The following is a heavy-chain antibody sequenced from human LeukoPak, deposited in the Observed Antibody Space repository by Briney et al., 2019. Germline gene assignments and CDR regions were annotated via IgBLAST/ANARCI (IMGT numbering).Heavy chain of an antibody. V-gene: IGHV4-61*01. Sequence: SETLSCTCTGSGATGSCGRYYRSWLGQPPGKRLEWIGYIYYSGSTNYNPSLKSRVTISVDTSKKQFSLKLSSVTAADTAVYYCARYFNVYFDYWGQGTLVTVSS. CDR3: ARYFNVYFDY. J-gene: IGHJ4*02. CDR2: IYYSGST. D-gene: IGHD2/OR15-2a*01. CDR1: GATGSCGRYY.